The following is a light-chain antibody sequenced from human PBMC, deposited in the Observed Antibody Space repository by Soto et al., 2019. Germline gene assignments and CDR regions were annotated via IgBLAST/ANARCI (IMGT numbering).Light chain of an antibody. V-gene: IGKV3-20*01. CDR2: AAS. J-gene: IGKJ2*02. CDR1: RSLSSSY. Sequence: EIVLTQSPGTLSLAPGERATLACRASRSLSSSYVVWYQQKPGQAPRLLIYAASRRATGIPDRFSGSGSATEYTLTSSRLEPEDFAVYYCQHQCTFGQGTKLELK. CDR3: QHQCT.